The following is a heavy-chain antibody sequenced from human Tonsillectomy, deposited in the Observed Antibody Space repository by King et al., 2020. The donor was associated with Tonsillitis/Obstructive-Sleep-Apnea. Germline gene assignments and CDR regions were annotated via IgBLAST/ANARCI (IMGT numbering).Heavy chain of an antibody. CDR2: ISRSDNTI. V-gene: IGHV3-48*03. J-gene: IGHJ6*02. CDR3: ARRVPYYGMDV. D-gene: IGHD4/OR15-4a*01. Sequence: VQLVASGGGLVQPGGSLRLSCVTSGFTFSSYEMNWVRQAPGKGLEWVSYISRSDNTIHDADSVKGRFTISRDNAKNSVFLQMNSLRVEDTAVYYCARRVPYYGMDVGGQGTTVTVSS. CDR1: GFTFSSYE.